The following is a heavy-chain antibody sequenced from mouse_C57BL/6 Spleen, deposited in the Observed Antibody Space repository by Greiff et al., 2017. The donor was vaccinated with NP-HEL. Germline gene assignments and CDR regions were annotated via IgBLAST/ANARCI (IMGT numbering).Heavy chain of an antibody. Sequence: EVKVVESGEGLVKPGGSLKLSCAASGFTFSSYAMSWVRQTPEKRLEWVAYISSGGDYIYYADTVKGRFTISRDNARNTLYLQMSSLKSEDTAMYYCTRASLYGNYDYWGQGTTLTVSS. V-gene: IGHV5-9-1*02. J-gene: IGHJ2*01. D-gene: IGHD2-1*01. CDR1: GFTFSSYA. CDR3: TRASLYGNYDY. CDR2: ISSGGDYI.